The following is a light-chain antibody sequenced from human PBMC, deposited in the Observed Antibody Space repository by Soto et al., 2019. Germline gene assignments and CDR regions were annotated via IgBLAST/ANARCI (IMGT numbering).Light chain of an antibody. Sequence: QSALTPPASVSGSPGQSITISCTGTTSDVGGYNYVSWYQQHPGKAPKLMIYDVSNRPSGVSNRFSGSKSGNTSSLTISGLQAEDGVDYYGYSYTGTITFVVFGTGPKLTVL. CDR2: DVS. CDR1: TSDVGGYNY. CDR3: YSYTGTITFVV. J-gene: IGLJ1*01. V-gene: IGLV2-14*01.